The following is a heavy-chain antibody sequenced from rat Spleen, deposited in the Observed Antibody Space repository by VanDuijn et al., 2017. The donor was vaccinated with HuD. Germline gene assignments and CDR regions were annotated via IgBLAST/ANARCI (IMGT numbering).Heavy chain of an antibody. V-gene: IGHV2-72*01. J-gene: IGHJ2*01. CDR1: GFSLISYT. CDR3: ARHDYSGDVDFEY. D-gene: IGHD1-1*01. CDR2: IWAGGGT. Sequence: QVQLKESGPGLVQPSQTLSLTCTVSGFSLISYTVSWVRQPPGKSLVWMGSIWAGGGTNYDSAVQSRLSISRDTSNSQVFLKMNSLQPEDTGTYYCARHDYSGDVDFEYWGQGVMVTVSS.